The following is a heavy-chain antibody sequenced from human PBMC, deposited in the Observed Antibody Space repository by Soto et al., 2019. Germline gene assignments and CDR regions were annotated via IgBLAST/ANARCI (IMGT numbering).Heavy chain of an antibody. Sequence: ASVKVSCKSSGYTFTSYGINWVRQAPGQGLEWMGWISAYNGNTNYAQKLQGRVTMTTDTSTSTAYMELRSLRSDDTAVYYCARDLGYYDSSGYQIFDYWGQGTLVTVSS. CDR1: GYTFTSYG. V-gene: IGHV1-18*01. J-gene: IGHJ4*02. CDR2: ISAYNGNT. D-gene: IGHD3-22*01. CDR3: ARDLGYYDSSGYQIFDY.